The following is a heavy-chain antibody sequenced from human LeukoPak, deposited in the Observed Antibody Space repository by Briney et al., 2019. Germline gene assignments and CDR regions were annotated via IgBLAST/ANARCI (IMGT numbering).Heavy chain of an antibody. CDR3: ATDWPVDGDYSFDY. CDR2: FDPEDGET. CDR1: GYTLTELS. V-gene: IGHV1-24*01. J-gene: IGHJ4*02. Sequence: GASVKVSRKVSGYTLTELSMHWVRQAPGKGLEWMGGFDPEDGETIYAQKFQGRVTMTEDTSTDTAYMELSSLRSEDTAVYYCATDWPVDGDYSFDYWGQGTLVTVSS. D-gene: IGHD4-17*01.